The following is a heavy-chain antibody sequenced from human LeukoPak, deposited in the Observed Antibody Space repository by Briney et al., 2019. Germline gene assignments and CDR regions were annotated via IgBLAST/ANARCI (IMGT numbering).Heavy chain of an antibody. V-gene: IGHV4-34*01. CDR1: GGSFSGYY. CDR3: ARGRYSSGWYLPFDY. J-gene: IGHJ4*02. D-gene: IGHD6-19*01. Sequence: PSETLSLTCAVYGGSFSGYYWSWLRQPPGKGLEWLGEINHSGSTNYNPSLKSRVTISVDTSKNQFSLKLSSVTAADTAVYYCARGRYSSGWYLPFDYWGQGTLVTVSS. CDR2: INHSGST.